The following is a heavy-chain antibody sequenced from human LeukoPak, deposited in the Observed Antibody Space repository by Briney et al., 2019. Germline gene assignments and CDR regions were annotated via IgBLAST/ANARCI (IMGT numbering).Heavy chain of an antibody. Sequence: GASVKVSCKASGYIFTTYFIHWVRQAPGQGLEWMGWINPNNGHTNYVQKFQGRVTMTRDTSISTAYMELTRLRSDDTAVYYCAREGGYDILTGYQDYWGQGTLVTVSS. CDR1: GYIFTTYF. V-gene: IGHV1-2*02. CDR2: INPNNGHT. CDR3: AREGGYDILTGYQDY. J-gene: IGHJ4*02. D-gene: IGHD3-9*01.